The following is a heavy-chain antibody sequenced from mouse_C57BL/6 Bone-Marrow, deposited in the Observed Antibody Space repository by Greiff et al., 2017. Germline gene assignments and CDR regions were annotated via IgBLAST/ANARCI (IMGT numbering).Heavy chain of an antibody. CDR2: IYPGDGDT. V-gene: IGHV1-82*01. Sequence: VQVVESGPELVKPGASVKISCKASGYAFSSSWMNWVKQRPGKGLEWIGRIYPGDGDTNYNGKFKGKATLTADKSSSTAYMQLSILTSEDSAVYFCARGGGNYDYAMDYWGQGTSVTVSS. CDR1: GYAFSSSW. D-gene: IGHD2-1*01. CDR3: ARGGGNYDYAMDY. J-gene: IGHJ4*01.